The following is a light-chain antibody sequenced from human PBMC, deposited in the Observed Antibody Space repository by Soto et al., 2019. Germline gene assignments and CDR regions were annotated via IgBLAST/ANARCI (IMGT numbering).Light chain of an antibody. CDR2: GNS. V-gene: IGLV1-40*01. Sequence: HCVLTQPPSVSGAPGQRVTISCTGSSSNIGAGYDVHWYQQLPGTAPKLLIYGNSNRPSGVPDRFSGSKSGTSASLAITGLQAEDEADYYCQSYDSSLSGSKVVFGGGTKLTVL. J-gene: IGLJ2*01. CDR1: SSNIGAGYD. CDR3: QSYDSSLSGSKVV.